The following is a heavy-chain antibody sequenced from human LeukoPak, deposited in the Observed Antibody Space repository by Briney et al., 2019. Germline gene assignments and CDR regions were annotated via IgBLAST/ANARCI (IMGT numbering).Heavy chain of an antibody. Sequence: PGGSLRISCAASGFTFSSYSINWVRQAPGKGLEWVSGISGSGASTYYADSVKGRFTISRDNSKNTLYLQVNSLRAEDTAVFYCARVGSGFFDYWGQGTLVTVSS. CDR3: ARVGSGFFDY. V-gene: IGHV3-23*01. CDR1: GFTFSSYS. CDR2: ISGSGAST. J-gene: IGHJ4*02. D-gene: IGHD5-12*01.